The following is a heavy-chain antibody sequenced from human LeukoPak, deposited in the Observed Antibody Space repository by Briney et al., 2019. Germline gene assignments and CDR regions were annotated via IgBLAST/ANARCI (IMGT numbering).Heavy chain of an antibody. D-gene: IGHD1-26*01. CDR2: IYSGGST. CDR1: GFTFSSYA. J-gene: IGHJ4*02. CDR3: ARDIGSSASY. V-gene: IGHV3-53*01. Sequence: GGSLRLSCAASGFTFSSYAMSWVRQAPGKGLEWVSVIYSGGSTYYADSVKGRFTFSRDNSKNTLYLQMNSLRAEDTAVYYCARDIGSSASYWGQGTLVTVSS.